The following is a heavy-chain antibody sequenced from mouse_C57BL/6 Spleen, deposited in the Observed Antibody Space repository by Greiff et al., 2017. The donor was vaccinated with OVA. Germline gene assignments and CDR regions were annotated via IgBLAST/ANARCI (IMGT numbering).Heavy chain of an antibody. CDR1: GYTFTSYW. J-gene: IGHJ4*01. Sequence: QVQLQQPGAELVRPGTSVKLSCKASGYTFTSYWMHWVKQRPGQGLEWIGVIDPSASYTNYNQQFKGKATLTVDTSSSTAYMQLSSLTSEDSAVYYCAKGITGTHMDYWGQGTSVTVSS. CDR3: AKGITGTHMDY. V-gene: IGHV1-59*01. CDR2: IDPSASYT. D-gene: IGHD4-1*01.